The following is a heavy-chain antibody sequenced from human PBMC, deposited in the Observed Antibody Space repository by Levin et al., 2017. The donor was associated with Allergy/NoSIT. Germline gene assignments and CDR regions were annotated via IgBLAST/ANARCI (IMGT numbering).Heavy chain of an antibody. CDR2: IYTSGST. Sequence: TSETLSLTCTVSGGSISSYYWSWIRQPAGKGLEWIGRIYTSGSTNYNPSLKSRVTMSVDTSKNQFSLKLSSVTAADTAVYYCARDFPGITIFGVVIPGNYWDNWFDPWGQGTLVTVSS. CDR3: ARDFPGITIFGVVIPGNYWDNWFDP. J-gene: IGHJ5*02. CDR1: GGSISSYY. D-gene: IGHD3-3*01. V-gene: IGHV4-4*07.